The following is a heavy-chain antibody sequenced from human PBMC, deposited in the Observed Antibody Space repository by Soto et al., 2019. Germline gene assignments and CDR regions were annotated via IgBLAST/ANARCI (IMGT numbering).Heavy chain of an antibody. CDR2: IYYSGST. CDR3: ARAESSSWPAGGYYGMDV. J-gene: IGHJ6*02. D-gene: IGHD6-13*01. CDR1: GGSISSGGYY. V-gene: IGHV4-31*03. Sequence: TVSGGSISSGGYYWSWIRQHPGKGLEWIGYIYYSGSTYYNPSLKSRVTISVDTSKNQFSLKLSSVTAADTAVYYCARAESSSWPAGGYYGMDVWGQGTTVTVSS.